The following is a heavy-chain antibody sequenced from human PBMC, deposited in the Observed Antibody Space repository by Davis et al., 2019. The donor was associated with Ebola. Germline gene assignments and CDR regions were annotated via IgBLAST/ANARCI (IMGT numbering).Heavy chain of an antibody. CDR2: INHSGST. D-gene: IGHD6-13*01. CDR1: GGSFSGYY. Sequence: SETLSLTCAVYGGSFSGYYWSWIRQPPGKGLERIGEINHSGSTNYNPSLKSRVTISVDTSKNQFSLKLSSVTAADTAVYFCARRSYSSSLIDSWGQGSLVTVSS. V-gene: IGHV4-34*01. CDR3: ARRSYSSSLIDS. J-gene: IGHJ4*02.